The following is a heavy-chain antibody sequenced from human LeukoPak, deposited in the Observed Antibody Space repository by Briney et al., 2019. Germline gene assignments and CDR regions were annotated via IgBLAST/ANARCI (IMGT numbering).Heavy chain of an antibody. CDR3: AKDTTAWWYHRAYMNV. V-gene: IGHV3-23*01. J-gene: IGHJ6*03. CDR2: ISGSGDKT. Sequence: GSLRLSCAASGFSLSTYALSWVRQAPGGGLEWVAAISGSGDKTYHADSVKGRFTISKDNAENRLSLQMDSLRAEDTAVYFCAKDTTAWWYHRAYMNVWGKGTTVTVSS. CDR1: GFSLSTYA. D-gene: IGHD2-15*01.